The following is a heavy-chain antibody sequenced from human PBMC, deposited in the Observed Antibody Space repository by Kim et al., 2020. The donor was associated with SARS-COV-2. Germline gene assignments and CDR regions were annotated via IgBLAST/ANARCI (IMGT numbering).Heavy chain of an antibody. Sequence: CTPSLKSRVTSSVDASKNQFSLKLSSVTAADTAEYYCAREGCSGTSCMDVWGHGTTVTVSS. D-gene: IGHD2-2*01. CDR3: AREGCSGTSCMDV. V-gene: IGHV4-59*01. J-gene: IGHJ6*02.